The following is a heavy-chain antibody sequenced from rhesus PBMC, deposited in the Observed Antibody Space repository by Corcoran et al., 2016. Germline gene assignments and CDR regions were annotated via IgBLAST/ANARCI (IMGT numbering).Heavy chain of an antibody. Sequence: QVQLQESGPGLVKPSEPLSFTCAVSGYSLSSGYGWGWVHHPPGKGLEWIGQIYGGSGSTYYNPSLKSRVTVSKDTSKNQFSLKLSSVTAADTAVYYCARSTRNSLDVWGRGVLVTVSS. CDR3: ARSTRNSLDV. J-gene: IGHJ5-2*02. V-gene: IGHV4-127*01. CDR1: GYSLSSGYG. CDR2: IYGGSGST.